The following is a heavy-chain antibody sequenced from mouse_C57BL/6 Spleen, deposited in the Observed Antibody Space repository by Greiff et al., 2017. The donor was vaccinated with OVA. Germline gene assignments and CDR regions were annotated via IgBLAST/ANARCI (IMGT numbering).Heavy chain of an antibody. J-gene: IGHJ4*01. CDR1: GYTFTSYW. Sequence: QVQLQQPGAELVKPGASVKLSCKASGYTFTSYWMHWVKQRPGQGLEWIGMIHPNSGSTNYNEKFKSKATLTVDKSSSTAYMQLSSLTSEDSAVYYCAYDYEGYYAMDYWGQGTSVTVSS. CDR3: AYDYEGYYAMDY. V-gene: IGHV1-64*01. CDR2: IHPNSGST. D-gene: IGHD2-4*01.